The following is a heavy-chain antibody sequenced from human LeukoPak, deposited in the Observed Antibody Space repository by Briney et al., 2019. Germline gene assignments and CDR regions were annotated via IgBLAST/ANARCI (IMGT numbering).Heavy chain of an antibody. CDR2: INPNSGGT. V-gene: IGHV1-2*02. D-gene: IGHD2-2*01. CDR3: ASKGYCSSTSCYGYYYGMDV. CDR1: GYTFTGYY. J-gene: IGHJ6*02. Sequence: ASVKVSCKASGYTFTGYYMHWVRQAPGQGLEWMGWINPNSGGTNYAQKFQGRVTMTRDTSISTAYMELSRLRSGDTAVYYCASKGYCSSTSCYGYYYGMDVWGQGTTVTVSS.